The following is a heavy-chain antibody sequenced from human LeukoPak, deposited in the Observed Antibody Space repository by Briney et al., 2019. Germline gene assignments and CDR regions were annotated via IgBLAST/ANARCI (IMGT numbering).Heavy chain of an antibody. CDR1: GFTLSAYM. V-gene: IGHV3-23*01. CDR3: TKDPLDY. CDR2: IRGGAGGA. J-gene: IGHJ4*02. Sequence: GGSLRLSCVASGFTLSAYMMSWVRQAPGKGLEWVSGIRGGAGGAFYSDSVRGRFTISRDSPKNTLYLQMNSLRVEDTAVYYCTKDPLDYWGQGTLVTVSS.